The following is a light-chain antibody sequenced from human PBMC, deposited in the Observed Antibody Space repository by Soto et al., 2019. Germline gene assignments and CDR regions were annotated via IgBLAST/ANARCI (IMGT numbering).Light chain of an antibody. CDR2: GAS. V-gene: IGKV3-20*01. Sequence: EIVMTQSPGTLSVSPGERATLSCGASESVSSNLAWYQQKPGQAPRLLIYGASNRATGIPDRFSGSGSGTDFTLTISRLEPEDFAVYYCQQYGSSGTFGQGTKV. J-gene: IGKJ1*01. CDR3: QQYGSSGT. CDR1: ESVSSN.